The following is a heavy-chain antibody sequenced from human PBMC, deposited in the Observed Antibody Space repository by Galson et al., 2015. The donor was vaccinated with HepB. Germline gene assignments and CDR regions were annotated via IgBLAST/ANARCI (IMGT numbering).Heavy chain of an antibody. CDR1: GGTFSSYT. D-gene: IGHD2-15*01. J-gene: IGHJ6*02. V-gene: IGHV1-69*02. CDR2: LIPILGIA. Sequence: SVKVSCKASGGTFSSYTISWVRQAPGQGLEWMGRLIPILGIANYAQKFQGRVTITADKSTSTAYMELSSLRSEDTAVYYCARAFSATHYYYGMDVWGQGTTVTVSS. CDR3: ARAFSATHYYYGMDV.